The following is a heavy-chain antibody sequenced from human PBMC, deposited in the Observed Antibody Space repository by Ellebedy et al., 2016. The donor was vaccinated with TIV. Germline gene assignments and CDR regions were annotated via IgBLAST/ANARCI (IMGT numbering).Heavy chain of an antibody. CDR2: VSGSADRT. D-gene: IGHD1-1*01. CDR1: GFTFRSHS. V-gene: IGHV3-23*01. CDR3: TKDGSGTMNF. Sequence: GESLKISCVASGFTFRSHSMSWVRQAPGKVLEWISIVSGSADRTYNADSVKCRFTISRDNTRNSLYLQMNSLRADDTAVYYCTKDGSGTMNFWGQGTLVTVSS. J-gene: IGHJ4*02.